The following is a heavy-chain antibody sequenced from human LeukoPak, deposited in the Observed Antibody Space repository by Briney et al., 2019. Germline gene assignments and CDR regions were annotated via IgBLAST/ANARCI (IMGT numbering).Heavy chain of an antibody. CDR3: AKEGGYCLDD. Sequence: GGSLRLSCTSSGFTFKNYWMAWVRQAPGKGLEWVSVVSWDGTNTYYADSVKGRFTISRDNSKNSLYLQMNSLRTEDTALYYCAKEGGYCLDDWGQGTLVTVSS. CDR1: GFTFKNYW. D-gene: IGHD5-12*01. CDR2: VSWDGTNT. V-gene: IGHV3-43D*03. J-gene: IGHJ4*02.